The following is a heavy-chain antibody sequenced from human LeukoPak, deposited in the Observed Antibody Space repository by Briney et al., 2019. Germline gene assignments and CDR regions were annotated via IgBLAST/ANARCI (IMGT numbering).Heavy chain of an antibody. CDR1: GFTFSSYS. Sequence: GGSLRLSCAASGFTFSSYSMNWVRQAPGKGLEWVSSISSTSSYIYYADSVKGRFTISRDNAKNSLYLQMNSLRGEDTAVYYCARVSCTNGICYGFDYWGQGTLVTVSS. CDR3: ARVSCTNGICYGFDY. CDR2: ISSTSSYI. D-gene: IGHD2-8*01. J-gene: IGHJ4*02. V-gene: IGHV3-21*01.